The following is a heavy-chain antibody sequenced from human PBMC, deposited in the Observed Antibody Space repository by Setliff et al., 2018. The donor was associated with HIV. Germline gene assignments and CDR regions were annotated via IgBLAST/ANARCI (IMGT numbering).Heavy chain of an antibody. D-gene: IGHD4-17*01. Sequence: ASVKVSCKASGSTFTSYAMHWVRQAPGQRLEWVGWINAGTGNTKYSQNFQGRVTFSRDTSASTAYMELSSLRSEDTAVYYCARTVNDYGDYYFDYWGQGTLVTVSS. J-gene: IGHJ4*02. CDR2: INAGTGNT. CDR1: GSTFTSYA. V-gene: IGHV1-3*01. CDR3: ARTVNDYGDYYFDY.